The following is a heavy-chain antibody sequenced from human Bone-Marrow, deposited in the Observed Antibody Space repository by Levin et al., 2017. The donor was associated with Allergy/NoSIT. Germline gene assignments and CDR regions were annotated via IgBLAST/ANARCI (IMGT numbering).Heavy chain of an antibody. CDR3: ARSGRTWLRLRGFDY. CDR2: VYNNGNT. D-gene: IGHD5-12*01. V-gene: IGHV4-31*03. CDR1: GGSISSGGYY. J-gene: IGHJ4*02. Sequence: LRLSCTVSGGSISSGGYYWSWVRQHPGKGLEWIGYVYNNGNTYYNPSLASRVSISVETSKNEFSLNLTSVTAADTAVYYCARSGRTWLRLRGFDYWGQGTLVTVSP.